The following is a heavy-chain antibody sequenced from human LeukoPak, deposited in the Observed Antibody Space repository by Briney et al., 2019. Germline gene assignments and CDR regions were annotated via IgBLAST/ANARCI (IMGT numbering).Heavy chain of an antibody. CDR1: GYTFAGYD. Sequence: ASLKVSCKASGYTFAGYDMNSVRQSPGQGLEWMGWINTNSGSTNYAQKFQGRVTMTRATSISTAYMELSRLTSDDTAVYYCARDLTPRSSLAYWGQGTLVTVSS. J-gene: IGHJ4*02. CDR3: ARDLTPRSSLAY. V-gene: IGHV1-2*02. CDR2: INTNSGST. D-gene: IGHD6-6*01.